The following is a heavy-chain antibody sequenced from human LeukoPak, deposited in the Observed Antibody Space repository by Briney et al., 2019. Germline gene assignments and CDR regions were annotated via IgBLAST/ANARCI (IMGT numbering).Heavy chain of an antibody. CDR3: ARVDEDGFDY. Sequence: ASVKVSCKGSGYTFSSYGISWVRQAPGQGLEWMGWISTYNGNTNYAQKLQGRVTMTTDTSTSTAYMALRSLRSDDTAVYYCARVDEDGFDYWGQGTLVTVSS. V-gene: IGHV1-18*01. J-gene: IGHJ4*02. CDR1: GYTFSSYG. CDR2: ISTYNGNT.